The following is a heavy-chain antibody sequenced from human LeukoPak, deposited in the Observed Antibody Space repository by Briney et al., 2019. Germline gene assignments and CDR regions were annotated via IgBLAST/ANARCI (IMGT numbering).Heavy chain of an antibody. D-gene: IGHD3-10*01. CDR1: GYTFTSYD. Sequence: ASVKVSCEASGYTFTSYDINWVRQATGQGLEWMGWMNPNSGNTGYAQKFQGRVTMTRNTSISTAYMELSSLRSEDTAVYYCARGRKVRGVISYYWGQGTLVTVSS. J-gene: IGHJ4*02. V-gene: IGHV1-8*01. CDR2: MNPNSGNT. CDR3: ARGRKVRGVISYY.